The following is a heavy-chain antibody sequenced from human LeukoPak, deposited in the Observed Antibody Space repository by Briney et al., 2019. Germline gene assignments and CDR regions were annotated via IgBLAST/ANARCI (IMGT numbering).Heavy chain of an antibody. V-gene: IGHV3-23*01. J-gene: IGHJ4*02. CDR3: AKDIAVAGNGDY. Sequence: PGGFLRLSCAASGFTFSTYAMSWVRQAPGKGLEWVSAISGSGDSTYYADSVKGRFTISRDNSKNTLYLQMNSLRAEDTAVYYCAKDIAVAGNGDYWGQGTLVTVSP. CDR2: ISGSGDST. D-gene: IGHD6-19*01. CDR1: GFTFSTYA.